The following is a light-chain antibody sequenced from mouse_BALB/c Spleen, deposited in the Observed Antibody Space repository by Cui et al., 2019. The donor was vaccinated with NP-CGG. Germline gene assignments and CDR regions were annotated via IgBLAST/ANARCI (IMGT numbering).Light chain of an antibody. CDR2: GTN. J-gene: IGLJ1*01. CDR1: TGAVTTTNY. CDR3: ALWYSNHWV. V-gene: IGLV1*01. Sequence: QAVLTQESSPTTSPGETVTLTCRSITGAVTTTNYANWVQEKPDHLFTGLIGGTNNRAPGVPARFSGSLIGDKAALTITGAQTEDEAIYFCALWYSNHWVFGGGTELTVL.